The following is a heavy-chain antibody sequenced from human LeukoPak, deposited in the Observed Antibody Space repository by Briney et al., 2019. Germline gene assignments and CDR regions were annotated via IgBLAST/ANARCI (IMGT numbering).Heavy chain of an antibody. V-gene: IGHV4-30-4*08. J-gene: IGHJ4*02. CDR3: ARGRYCSGDSCLFDY. D-gene: IGHD2-15*01. CDR2: IYYSGST. CDR1: GGSISSGDYY. Sequence: PSETLSLTCTVSGGSISSGDYYWSWIRQPPGKGLEWIGYIYYSGSTYYNPSLKSRVTIPVDTSKNQFSLKLSSVTAADTAVYYCARGRYCSGDSCLFDYWGQGTLVTVSS.